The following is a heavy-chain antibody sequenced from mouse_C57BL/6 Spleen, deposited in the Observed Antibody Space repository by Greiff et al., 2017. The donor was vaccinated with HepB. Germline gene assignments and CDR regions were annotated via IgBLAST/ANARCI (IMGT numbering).Heavy chain of an antibody. J-gene: IGHJ2*01. D-gene: IGHD2-2*01. V-gene: IGHV1-50*01. Sequence: QVQLQQSGAELVKPGASVKLSCKASGYTFTSYWMQWVKQRPGQGLEWIGEIDPSDSYTNYNQKFKGKATLTVDTSSSTANMQLSSLTSEDSAVYYCARGDGYDDYFDYWGQGTTLTVSS. CDR2: IDPSDSYT. CDR3: ARGDGYDDYFDY. CDR1: GYTFTSYW.